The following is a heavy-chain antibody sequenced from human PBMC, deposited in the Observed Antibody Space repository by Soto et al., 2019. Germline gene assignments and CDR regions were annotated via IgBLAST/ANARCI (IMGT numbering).Heavy chain of an antibody. CDR1: GDLFNNYA. V-gene: IGHV1-69*01. CDR2: ISPLFSTT. Sequence: QVKLVQSGAEVKEPGSSVKVSCKATGDLFNNYAFNWVRQAPGQGLEWMGRISPLFSTTNYAQKFQGSVTNGADESTTIVYLEVSNLESEDTAMYYCAASSSVAAAGYFKFWGHGTLVTVSP. J-gene: IGHJ4*01. D-gene: IGHD6-13*01. CDR3: AASSSVAAAGYFKF.